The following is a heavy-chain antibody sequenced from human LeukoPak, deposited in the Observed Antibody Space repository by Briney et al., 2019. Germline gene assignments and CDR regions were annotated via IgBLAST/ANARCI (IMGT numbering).Heavy chain of an antibody. CDR3: ARLSWDDNYFDY. V-gene: IGHV4-59*08. CDR1: GGSISSYY. Sequence: SETLSLTCTVSGGSISSYYWSWIRQPPGKGLEWIGYIYYSGSTNYNPSLKSRVTISVDTSKNQFSLKLSSVTAADTAVYYCARLSWDDNYFDYWGQGTLVTVSS. J-gene: IGHJ4*02. D-gene: IGHD1-1*01. CDR2: IYYSGST.